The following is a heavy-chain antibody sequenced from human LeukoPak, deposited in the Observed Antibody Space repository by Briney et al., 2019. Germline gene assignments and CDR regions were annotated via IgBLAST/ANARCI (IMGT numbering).Heavy chain of an antibody. D-gene: IGHD3-10*01. Sequence: GGSLRLSCAASGFTFSSYAMSWVRHAAGKGLEFVSAISGSGGSTYYADSVKGRFTISRDNSKNTLYLQMNSLRAEDTAVYYCAKDPTMVQGVITDYWGQGTLVTVSS. CDR2: ISGSGGST. J-gene: IGHJ4*02. CDR3: AKDPTMVQGVITDY. CDR1: GFTFSSYA. V-gene: IGHV3-23*01.